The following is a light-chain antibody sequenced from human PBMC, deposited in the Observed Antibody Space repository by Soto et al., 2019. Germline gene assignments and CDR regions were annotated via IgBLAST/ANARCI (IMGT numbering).Light chain of an antibody. V-gene: IGKV1-9*01. CDR3: QHVNDYRYT. Sequence: DIQLTQSPSFLSASVGDRVTITCRASQAISSSLAWYQHNPGKAPKLLIYAASTLQNGVPSSFSGSGSGTEFTLTISSLQPEDFATYYWQHVNDYRYTFDQGTKVVIK. CDR2: AAS. J-gene: IGKJ2*01. CDR1: QAISSS.